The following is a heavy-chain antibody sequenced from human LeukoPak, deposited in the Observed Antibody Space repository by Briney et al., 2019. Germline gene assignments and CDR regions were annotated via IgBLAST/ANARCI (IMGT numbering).Heavy chain of an antibody. D-gene: IGHD3-3*01. CDR2: INHSGST. CDR3: ARGPTEYYDFWSGYSADY. J-gene: IGHJ4*02. Sequence: SETLSLSCAVSGYSMSSGYYWGWIRQPPGKGLEWIGEINHSGSTNYNPSLKSRVTISVDTSKNQFSLKLSSVTAADTAVYYCARGPTEYYDFWSGYSADYWGQGTLVTVSS. V-gene: IGHV4-38-2*01. CDR1: GYSMSSGYY.